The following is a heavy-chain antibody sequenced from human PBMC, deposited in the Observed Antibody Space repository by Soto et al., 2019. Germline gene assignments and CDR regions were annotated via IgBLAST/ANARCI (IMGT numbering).Heavy chain of an antibody. J-gene: IGHJ4*02. CDR1: GFTFSSYW. D-gene: IGHD2-2*01. CDR2: IKQDGSEK. CDR3: ARDPLPAAPSRAYFDY. Sequence: GGSLRLSCAASGFTFSSYWMSWVRQAPGKGLEWVANIKQDGSEKYYVDSVKGRFTISRDNAKNSLYLQMNSLRAEDTVVYYCARDPLPAAPSRAYFDYWGQGTLVTVSS. V-gene: IGHV3-7*01.